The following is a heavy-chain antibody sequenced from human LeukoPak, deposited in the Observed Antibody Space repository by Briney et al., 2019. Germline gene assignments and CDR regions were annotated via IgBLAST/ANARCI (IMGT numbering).Heavy chain of an antibody. CDR3: AHRNDWLLFDAFDI. CDR1: GFSFRTSGGG. V-gene: IGHV2-5*02. D-gene: IGHD3-9*01. J-gene: IGHJ3*02. Sequence: ESGPTLAHPTQPLTLTCTFSGFSFRTSGGGVGWIRQPPGKALEWLALIYWDDDKRYSPSLKSRLSITKDTSKKQVVLTMTNMDPVDTATYYCAHRNDWLLFDAFDIWGQGTMVTVSS. CDR2: IYWDDDK.